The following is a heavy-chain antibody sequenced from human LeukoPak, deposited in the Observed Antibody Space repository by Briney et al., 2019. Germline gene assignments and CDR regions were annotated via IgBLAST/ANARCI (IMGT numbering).Heavy chain of an antibody. CDR3: AKGMRHCDSTSCYSFHPPDY. Sequence: GGSLRLSCVASGLTFNDYWMSWFRQAPGKGLEWVANIKQDGREKNYVDSVKGRFTISRDNAKNSLDLQMNSLRAEDTAVYYCAKGMRHCDSTSCYSFHPPDYWGQGTLVSVSS. J-gene: IGHJ4*02. CDR2: IKQDGREK. V-gene: IGHV3-7*03. CDR1: GLTFNDYW. D-gene: IGHD2-2*02.